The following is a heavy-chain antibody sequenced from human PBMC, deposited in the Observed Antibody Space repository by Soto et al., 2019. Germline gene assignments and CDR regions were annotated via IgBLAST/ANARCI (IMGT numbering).Heavy chain of an antibody. V-gene: IGHV3-53*01. CDR1: GFTVSNYR. CDR2: IYSVDST. Sequence: GGSLRLSCAASGFTVSNYRMSWVRQAPGKGLEWVSVIYSVDSTYYADSVKGRFTISRDNSKNMLYLQMNSLRAEDTAVYYCARDYLVIPHRVIDYWGQGTLVTVSS. J-gene: IGHJ4*02. D-gene: IGHD2-15*01. CDR3: ARDYLVIPHRVIDY.